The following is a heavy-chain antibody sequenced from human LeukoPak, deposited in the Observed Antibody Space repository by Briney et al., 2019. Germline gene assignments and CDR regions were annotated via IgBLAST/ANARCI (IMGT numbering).Heavy chain of an antibody. CDR1: GLTVSSNY. CDR3: AKYTAKAPRRDLDY. CDR2: IYSGGST. J-gene: IGHJ4*02. D-gene: IGHD2-2*02. V-gene: IGHV3-53*01. Sequence: PGGSLRLSCAASGLTVSSNYMNWVRQAPGKGLEWVSIIYSGGSTYYADSVKGRFTISRDNSNNTVNLQMNSLRAEDTAVYYCAKYTAKAPRRDLDYWGQGTLVTVSS.